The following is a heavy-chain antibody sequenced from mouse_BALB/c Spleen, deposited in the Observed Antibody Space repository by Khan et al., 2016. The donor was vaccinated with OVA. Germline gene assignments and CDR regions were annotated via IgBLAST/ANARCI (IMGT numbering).Heavy chain of an antibody. D-gene: IGHD1-1*02. V-gene: IGHV5-4*02. CDR3: VRAGYGAFAY. J-gene: IGHJ3*01. CDR1: GFTFSDYY. CDR2: ISDGGTST. Sequence: EVELVESGGGLVKPGGSLKLSCAASGFTFSDYYMYWVRQTPDKRLEWVATISDGGTSTYYPNSVKGRFTISRDNAKTSLYLKMSSRKSDDTAIFFCVRAGYGAFAYWGQGTLVTVSA.